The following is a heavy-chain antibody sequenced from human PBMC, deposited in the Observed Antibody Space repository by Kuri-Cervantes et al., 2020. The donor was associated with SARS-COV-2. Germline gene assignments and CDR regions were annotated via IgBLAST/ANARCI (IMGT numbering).Heavy chain of an antibody. CDR3: ARDITMVRGAYFDY. CDR1: GGTFSSYA. V-gene: IGHV1-69*06. CDR2: IIPIFGTA. J-gene: IGHJ4*02. Sequence: GGSLRLSCKASGGTFSSYAISWVRQAPGQGLEWTGGIIPIFGTANYAQKFQGRVTITADKSTSTAYMELSSLRAEDTAVYYCARDITMVRGAYFDYWGQGTLVTVSS. D-gene: IGHD3-10*01.